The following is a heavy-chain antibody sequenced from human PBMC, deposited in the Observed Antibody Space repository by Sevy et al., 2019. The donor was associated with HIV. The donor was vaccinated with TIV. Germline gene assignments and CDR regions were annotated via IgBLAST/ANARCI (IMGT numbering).Heavy chain of an antibody. D-gene: IGHD2-2*02. CDR3: AKGTLVVPAVIYYYYGMDV. V-gene: IGHV3-23*01. J-gene: IGHJ6*02. CDR2: ISGSAGST. CDR1: AFTFSTYA. Sequence: GGSLRLSCAASAFTFSTYAMSWVRQAPGKGLEWVSAISGSAGSTYYADLVKGRFTISRDNSKNTLYLQMNSLRAEDTAVYYCAKGTLVVPAVIYYYYGMDVWGQGTTVTVSS.